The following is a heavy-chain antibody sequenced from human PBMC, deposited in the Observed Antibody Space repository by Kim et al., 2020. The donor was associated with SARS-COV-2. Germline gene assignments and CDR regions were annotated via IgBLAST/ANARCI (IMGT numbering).Heavy chain of an antibody. V-gene: IGHV4-34*01. D-gene: IGHD3-10*01. J-gene: IGHJ4*02. CDR1: GGSFSGYY. Sequence: SETLSLTCAVYGGSFSGYYWSWIRQPPGKGLEWIGEINHSGSTNYNPSLKSRVTISVDTSKNQFSLKLSSVTAADMAVYYCARGSSSGSYGYWGQGTLVTVSS. CDR3: ARGSSSGSYGY. CDR2: INHSGST.